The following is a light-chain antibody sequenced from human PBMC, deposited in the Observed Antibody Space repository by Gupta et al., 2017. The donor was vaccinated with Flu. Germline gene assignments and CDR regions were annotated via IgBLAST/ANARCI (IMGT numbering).Light chain of an antibody. V-gene: IGLV6-57*01. CDR3: QSYDNDNWV. CDR2: DDD. Sequence: NFMLTQTHSVSESPGKTVTISCTRSRGSIASNYVQWYQQRPGSSPTTVIYDDDQRPSGVPDRFSGSIDSSSNSATLTISGLKTEDEADYYCQSYDNDNWVFGGGTKLAVL. CDR1: RGSIASNY. J-gene: IGLJ3*02.